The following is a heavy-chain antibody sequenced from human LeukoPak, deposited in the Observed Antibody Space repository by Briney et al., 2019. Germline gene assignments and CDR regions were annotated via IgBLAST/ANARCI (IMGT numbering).Heavy chain of an antibody. V-gene: IGHV4-34*09. Sequence: SETLSLTCAVYGGSFSGYYWSWIRQPPGKGLEWIGEINHSGSTNYNPSLKSRVTISVDTSKNQFSLKLSSVTAADTAVYYCARTNTVTTWWFDPWGQGTLVTVSS. CDR3: ARTNTVTTWWFDP. D-gene: IGHD4-11*01. CDR1: GGSFSGYY. CDR2: INHSGST. J-gene: IGHJ5*02.